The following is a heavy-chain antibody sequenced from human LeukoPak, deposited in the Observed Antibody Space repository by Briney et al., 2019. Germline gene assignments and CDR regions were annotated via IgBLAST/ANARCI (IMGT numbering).Heavy chain of an antibody. CDR1: GFTFSSYA. D-gene: IGHD1-26*01. Sequence: GGSLRLSCAASGFTFSSYAMSWVRQAPGKGLEWVSAISGSGVSTYYADSVKGRFTISRDNSKNTLYLQMNSLRAEDTAVYYCARSGSGTSWYYFDYWGQGTLVTVSS. CDR2: ISGSGVST. V-gene: IGHV3-23*01. CDR3: ARSGSGTSWYYFDY. J-gene: IGHJ4*02.